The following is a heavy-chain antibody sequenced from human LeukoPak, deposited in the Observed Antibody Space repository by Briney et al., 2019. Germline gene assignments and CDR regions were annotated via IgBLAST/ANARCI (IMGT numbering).Heavy chain of an antibody. Sequence: GGSLRLSCVASGFTVSNSYMSWVRQAPGKGLEWVSVIYSDGGTFYSDSVKGRFTISRDYSKSTLYLQMTSLRADDTAVYYCARDSNGPAFWGQGTLVTVSS. CDR3: ARDSNGPAF. D-gene: IGHD6-19*01. CDR1: GFTVSNSY. J-gene: IGHJ4*02. CDR2: IYSDGGT. V-gene: IGHV3-53*01.